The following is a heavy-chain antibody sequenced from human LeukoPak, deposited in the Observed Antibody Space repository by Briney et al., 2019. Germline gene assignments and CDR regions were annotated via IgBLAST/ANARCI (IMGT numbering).Heavy chain of an antibody. D-gene: IGHD5-18*01. CDR3: ARHLSGITGYTYGRGIDY. CDR1: GFTFSGYS. J-gene: IGHJ4*02. Sequence: GGSLRLSCAASGFTFSGYSMNWVRQAPGKGLEWVSYISSRGTTIYYADSVKGRFTISRDNAKKSLHLQMNSLRAEDTALYYCARHLSGITGYTYGRGIDYWGQGTLVTVSS. V-gene: IGHV3-48*01. CDR2: ISSRGTTI.